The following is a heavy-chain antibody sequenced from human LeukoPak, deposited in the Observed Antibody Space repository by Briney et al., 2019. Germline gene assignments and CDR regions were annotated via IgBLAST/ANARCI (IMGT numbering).Heavy chain of an antibody. D-gene: IGHD4-11*01. J-gene: IGHJ5*02. CDR2: ISAYNGNT. V-gene: IGHV1-18*01. CDR3: ARDLCSNYGGGWFDP. Sequence: ASVKVSCKASGYTFTSYGISWVRQAPGQGLEWMGWISAYNGNTNYAQKLQGRVTMTTDTSTSTAYMELRSLRSDDTAVYYCARDLCSNYGGGWFDPWGQGTLVTVSS. CDR1: GYTFTSYG.